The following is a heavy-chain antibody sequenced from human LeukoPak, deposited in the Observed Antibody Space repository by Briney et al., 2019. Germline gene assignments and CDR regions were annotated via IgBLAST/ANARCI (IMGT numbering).Heavy chain of an antibody. CDR2: INPNSGGT. V-gene: IGHV1-2*06. CDR3: AREKIGVEVATYGGLNAFDI. Sequence: ASVKVSCKASGYTFTGYYMHWVRQAPGQGLEWMGRINPNSGGTNYAQKFQGRVTMTRDTSISTAYMELSSLRSEDTAVYYCAREKIGVEVATYGGLNAFDIWGQGTMVTVSS. D-gene: IGHD5-24*01. J-gene: IGHJ3*02. CDR1: GYTFTGYY.